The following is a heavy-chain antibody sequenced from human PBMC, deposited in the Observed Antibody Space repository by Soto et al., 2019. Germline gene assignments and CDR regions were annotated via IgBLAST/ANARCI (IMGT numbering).Heavy chain of an antibody. D-gene: IGHD2-8*01. Sequence: SETLSLTCAVYGGSFSGYYWSWIRQPPGKGLEWIGEISHSGSTNYNPSLKSRVTISVDTSKNQFSLKLSSVTAADTAVYYCARGRGYCTNGVCYRYYFDYWGQGTLVTVSS. J-gene: IGHJ4*02. V-gene: IGHV4-34*01. CDR2: ISHSGST. CDR3: ARGRGYCTNGVCYRYYFDY. CDR1: GGSFSGYY.